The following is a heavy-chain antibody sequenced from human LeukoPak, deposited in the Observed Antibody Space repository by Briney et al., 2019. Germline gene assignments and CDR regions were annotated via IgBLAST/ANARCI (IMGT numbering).Heavy chain of an antibody. Sequence: GGSLRLSCAASGFTFSSYSMNWVRQAPGKGLEWVSSISSSSSYIYYADSVKGRFTISRDNAKNSLYLQMNSLRAEDTAVYYCARDRYSSGRYSGIDYWGQGTLVTVSS. CDR1: GFTFSSYS. CDR2: ISSSSSYI. V-gene: IGHV3-21*01. D-gene: IGHD6-19*01. CDR3: ARDRYSSGRYSGIDY. J-gene: IGHJ4*02.